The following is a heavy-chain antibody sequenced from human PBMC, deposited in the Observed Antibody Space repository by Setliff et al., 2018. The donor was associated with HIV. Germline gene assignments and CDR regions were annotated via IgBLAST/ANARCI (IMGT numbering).Heavy chain of an antibody. CDR2: IDHSGNT. J-gene: IGHJ4*02. D-gene: IGHD3-10*01. CDR1: GFSFNNAW. V-gene: IGHV4-34*01. Sequence: PGGSLRLSCAASGFSFNNAWMNWIRQPPGKGLEWIGEIDHSGNTNYNPSLKSRVTISVDTSKNQFSLKLKSVTAADTAVYYCARWHPPYGFWEEDYWGQGTLVTVSS. CDR3: ARWHPPYGFWEEDY.